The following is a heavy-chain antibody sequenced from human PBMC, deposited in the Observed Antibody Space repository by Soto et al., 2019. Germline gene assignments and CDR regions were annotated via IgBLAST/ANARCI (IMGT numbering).Heavy chain of an antibody. D-gene: IGHD6-19*01. CDR1: GYTFTSYG. CDR2: ISAYNGNT. Sequence: ASVKVSCTASGYTFTSYGISWVRQAPGQGLEWMGWISAYNGNTNYAQKLQGRVTMTTDTSTSTAYMELRSLRSDDTAVYYCASSGYSSGWYDNNFDYWGQGTLVTVSS. V-gene: IGHV1-18*01. CDR3: ASSGYSSGWYDNNFDY. J-gene: IGHJ4*02.